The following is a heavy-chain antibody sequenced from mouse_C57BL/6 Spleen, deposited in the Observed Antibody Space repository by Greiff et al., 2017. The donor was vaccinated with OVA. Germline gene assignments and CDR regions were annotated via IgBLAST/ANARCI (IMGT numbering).Heavy chain of an antibody. CDR1: GYTFTSYW. J-gene: IGHJ2*01. CDR2: IDPSDSYT. V-gene: IGHV1-50*01. Sequence: QVQLQQPGAELVKPGASVKLSCKASGYTFTSYWMQWVKQRPGQGLEWIGEIDPSDSYTNYNQKVKGKATLTVDTSSSTAYLQLSSLTSEDSAVYYCARGELGDYWGQGTTLTVSS. CDR3: ARGELGDY.